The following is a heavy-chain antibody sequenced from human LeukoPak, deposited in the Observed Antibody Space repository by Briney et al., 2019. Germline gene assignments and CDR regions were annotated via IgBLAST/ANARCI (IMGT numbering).Heavy chain of an antibody. Sequence: GGPLRLSCAASGFTFNNYAMSWVRQAPGKGREGVSGISGSGDSTYYTDSVKGRFTISRDNSRNTLYLQMNSLRAEDTAVYYCAVQWLVRPFDYWGQGTLVTVSS. CDR1: GFTFNNYA. J-gene: IGHJ4*02. CDR2: ISGSGDST. CDR3: AVQWLVRPFDY. D-gene: IGHD6-19*01. V-gene: IGHV3-23*01.